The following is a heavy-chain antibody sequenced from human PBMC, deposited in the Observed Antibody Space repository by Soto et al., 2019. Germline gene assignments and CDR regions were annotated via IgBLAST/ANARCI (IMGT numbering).Heavy chain of an antibody. CDR3: AKDATAVNGVWDPFDM. CDR2: VGGSDTDK. V-gene: IGHV3-23*01. J-gene: IGHJ3*02. D-gene: IGHD2-8*01. Sequence: EVQLLESGGGVGQPGGSLRLSCAASGFTFSAYAMSWVRQAPGKGLQWVSGVGGSDTDKHYADSVRGRFTVSRDNSKNTLYLQMNSLRADDTAVYYCAKDATAVNGVWDPFDMWGQGTEVTVSS. CDR1: GFTFSAYA.